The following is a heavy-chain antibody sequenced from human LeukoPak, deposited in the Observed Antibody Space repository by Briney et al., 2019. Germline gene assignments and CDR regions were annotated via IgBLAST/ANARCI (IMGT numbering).Heavy chain of an antibody. J-gene: IGHJ4*02. V-gene: IGHV1-69*04. CDR3: ARDSSPY. CDR1: GYTFTSYD. D-gene: IGHD6-6*01. CDR2: IIPILGIA. Sequence: ASVKVSCKASGYTFTSYDINWVRQATGQGLEWMGRIIPILGIANYAQKFQGRVTITADKSTSTAYMELSSLRSEDTAVYYCARDSSPYWGQGTLVTVSS.